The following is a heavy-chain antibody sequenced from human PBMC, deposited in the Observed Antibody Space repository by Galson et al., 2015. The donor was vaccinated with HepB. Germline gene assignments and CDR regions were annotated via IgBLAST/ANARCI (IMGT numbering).Heavy chain of an antibody. CDR2: INPSGGST. CDR1: GYTFTSYY. Sequence: SVKVSCKASGYTFTSYYMHWVRQAPGQGLEWMGIINPSGGSTSYAQKFQGRVTMTRDTSTSTVYMELSSLRSEDTAVYYCARSIVVVPAAIDGMDVWGQGTTVTVSS. D-gene: IGHD2-2*01. CDR3: ARSIVVVPAAIDGMDV. J-gene: IGHJ6*02. V-gene: IGHV1-46*03.